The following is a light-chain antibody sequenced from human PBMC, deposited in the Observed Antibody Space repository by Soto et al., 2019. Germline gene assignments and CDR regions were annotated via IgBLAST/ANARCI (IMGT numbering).Light chain of an antibody. CDR3: QQSNNWPYT. CDR2: GAS. Sequence: EIVMTQSPATLPVSPGERVTLSCRASQSVSDNLAWYQQKPGQAPRLLIYGASTRATTIPARFSGSGSGTEFTLTISSLQSEDFAVYYCQQSNNWPYTFGQGTKLDIK. J-gene: IGKJ2*01. V-gene: IGKV3-15*01. CDR1: QSVSDN.